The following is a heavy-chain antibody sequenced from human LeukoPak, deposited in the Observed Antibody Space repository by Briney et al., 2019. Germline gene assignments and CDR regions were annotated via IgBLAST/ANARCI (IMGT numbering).Heavy chain of an antibody. J-gene: IGHJ4*02. D-gene: IGHD5-24*01. V-gene: IGHV3-21*01. CDR3: AIPGDGYNYYFDY. CDR1: GFTFSRYT. Sequence: GGSLRLSCAASGFTFSRYTMNWVRQAPGKGLEWVSPITSSSTYIYYADSLKGRFTISRDNAKNSLYLQMNSLRAEDTAVYYCAIPGDGYNYYFDYWGQGTLVTVSS. CDR2: ITSSSTYI.